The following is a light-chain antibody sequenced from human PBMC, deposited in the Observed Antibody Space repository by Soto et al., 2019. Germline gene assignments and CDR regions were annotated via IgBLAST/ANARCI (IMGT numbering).Light chain of an antibody. CDR2: AYT. J-gene: IGLJ2*01. CDR3: HSYVSSLSLVV. V-gene: IGLV1-40*01. Sequence: QSVLTQPPSVSGAPGQSVTISCTGSNSNIGADNDVHWYQHLPGTAPKLLIYAYTLRPSGVPDRFSGSKSATSASLAITGLQVEDEANYYCHSYVSSLSLVVFGGGTQLTVL. CDR1: NSNIGADND.